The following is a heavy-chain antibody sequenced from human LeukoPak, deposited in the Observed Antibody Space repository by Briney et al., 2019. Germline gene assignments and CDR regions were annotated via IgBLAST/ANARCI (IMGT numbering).Heavy chain of an antibody. CDR3: ARVHYDSSGYYPPPYAFDI. CDR1: EYTFTGYY. J-gene: IGHJ3*02. V-gene: IGHV1-18*04. D-gene: IGHD3-22*01. CDR2: ISAYNGNT. Sequence: ASVKVSCKASEYTFTGYYMHWVRQAPGQGLEWMGWISAYNGNTNYAQKLQGRVTMTTDTSTSTAYMELRSLRSDDTAVYYCARVHYDSSGYYPPPYAFDIWGQGTMVTVSS.